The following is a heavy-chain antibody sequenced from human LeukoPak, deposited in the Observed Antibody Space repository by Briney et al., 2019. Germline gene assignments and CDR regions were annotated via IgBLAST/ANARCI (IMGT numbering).Heavy chain of an antibody. Sequence: GGSLRLSCAASGFTFSSYAMTWVRQSLGKGLEWVSSVSDSGGGTYYADSVKGRFTISRDNSKNTLYLQMNSLRVEDTALYFCAKGLTAAYYFDYWGQGTLVTVSS. CDR3: AKGLTAAYYFDY. CDR1: GFTFSSYA. D-gene: IGHD2-21*02. J-gene: IGHJ4*02. V-gene: IGHV3-23*01. CDR2: VSDSGGGT.